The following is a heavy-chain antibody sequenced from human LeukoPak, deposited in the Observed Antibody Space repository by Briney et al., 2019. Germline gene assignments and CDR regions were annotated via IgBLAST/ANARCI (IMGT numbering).Heavy chain of an antibody. CDR2: ISYDGSSK. V-gene: IGHV3-30*03. J-gene: IGHJ6*02. D-gene: IGHD3-22*01. CDR1: GFTFSSYG. Sequence: GESLRLSCAASGFTFSSYGIHWVRQAPGKGLEWVAAISYDGSSKYYADSVKGRFTISRDNSKNTLYLQMNSLRAEDTAVYYCARDQGVVVHGKYHYYGMDVWGQGTTVTVSS. CDR3: ARDQGVVVHGKYHYYGMDV.